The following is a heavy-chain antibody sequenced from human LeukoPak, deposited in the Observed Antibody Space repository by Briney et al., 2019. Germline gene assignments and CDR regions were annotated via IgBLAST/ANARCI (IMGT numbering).Heavy chain of an antibody. D-gene: IGHD1-26*01. V-gene: IGHV4-34*01. Sequence: ASETLSLTCAVYGGSFSGYYRSWIRQPPGKGLEWLGEINHSGSTNYNPSLKSRVTISVDTSKNPFSPKLSSVTAADTAVYYCARGEWELLWFDYWGQGTLVTVSS. J-gene: IGHJ5*01. CDR3: ARGEWELLWFDY. CDR1: GGSFSGYY. CDR2: INHSGST.